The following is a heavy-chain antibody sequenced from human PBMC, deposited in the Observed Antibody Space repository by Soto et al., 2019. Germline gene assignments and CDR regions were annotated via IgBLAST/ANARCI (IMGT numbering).Heavy chain of an antibody. J-gene: IGHJ6*02. Sequence: QVQVVQSGAEVKKPGASVKVSCKASGYTFTGYYMHWVRQAPGQGLEWMGWINPNSGGTNYGQKFQGRVTMTRDTAISTAYMELSRLRSDDTAVYYWARDPGHYYYGMDVWGQGTTVTVSS. V-gene: IGHV1-2*02. CDR2: INPNSGGT. CDR3: ARDPGHYYYGMDV. CDR1: GYTFTGYY.